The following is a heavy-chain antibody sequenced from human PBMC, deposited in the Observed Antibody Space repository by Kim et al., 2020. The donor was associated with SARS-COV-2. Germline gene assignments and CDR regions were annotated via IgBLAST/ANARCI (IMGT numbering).Heavy chain of an antibody. CDR3: ARDPFYYGSGTSHNTPLDYFYYGMDV. D-gene: IGHD3-10*01. CDR2: INPGDGHT. V-gene: IGHV1-69*06. J-gene: IGHJ6*02. Sequence: WVRQAPGQRLEWMGEINPGDGHTNYNEKFKSRVTITVDKSASTAYMELSSLRSEDTAVYYCARDPFYYGSGTSHNTPLDYFYYGMDVWGQGTTVTVSS.